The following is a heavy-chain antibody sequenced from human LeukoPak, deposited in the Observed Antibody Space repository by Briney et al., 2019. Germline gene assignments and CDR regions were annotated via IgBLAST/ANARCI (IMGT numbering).Heavy chain of an antibody. J-gene: IGHJ4*02. D-gene: IGHD3-22*01. Sequence: GGSLRLSCAASGFTFSRHSINWVRQAPGKGLEWVSSISRSSSSIYYADSLKGRFTISRDNAKNSLYLQMNSLRAEDTAVYYCARDSRYNYDSSYSGLGDSWGQGTLVTVSS. CDR1: GFTFSRHS. V-gene: IGHV3-21*01. CDR2: ISRSSSSI. CDR3: ARDSRYNYDSSYSGLGDS.